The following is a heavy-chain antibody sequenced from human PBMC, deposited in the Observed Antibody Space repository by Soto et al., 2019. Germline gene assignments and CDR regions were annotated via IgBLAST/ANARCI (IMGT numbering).Heavy chain of an antibody. D-gene: IGHD3-10*01. CDR3: ASVGGYYLEADY. Sequence: SETLSLTCTVSGGSISSGDYYWSWIRQPPGKGLEWIGYIYYSGSTYYNPSLESRVTISVDTSKNQFSLKLSSVTAADTAVYYCASVGGYYLEADYWGKGTLVTV. CDR1: GGSISSGDYY. V-gene: IGHV4-30-4*01. CDR2: IYYSGST. J-gene: IGHJ4*02.